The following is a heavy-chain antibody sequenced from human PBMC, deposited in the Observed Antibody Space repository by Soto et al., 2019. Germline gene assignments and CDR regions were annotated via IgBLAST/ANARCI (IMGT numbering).Heavy chain of an antibody. CDR2: ISSSSSYI. CDR3: ARESRLDPYYYYGMDV. Sequence: PGGSLRLSCAASGFTFSSYSMNWVRQAPGKGLEWVSSISSSSSYIYYADSVKGRFTISRDNAKNSLYLQMNSLRAEDTAVYYCARESRLDPYYYYGMDVWGQGTTVNVSS. D-gene: IGHD6-19*01. CDR1: GFTFSSYS. V-gene: IGHV3-21*01. J-gene: IGHJ6*02.